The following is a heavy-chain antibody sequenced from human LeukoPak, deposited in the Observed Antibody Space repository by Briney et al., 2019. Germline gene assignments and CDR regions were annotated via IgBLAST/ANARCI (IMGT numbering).Heavy chain of an antibody. Sequence: SETLSLTCAVSGGPISSYSWSWIRQPPRKGLEWIGYINHSGGTNYNPSLKSRVTISVDTSKNQFSLKLSSVTAADTAVYYCASVPMADDAFDIWGQGTMVTVSS. D-gene: IGHD3-10*01. J-gene: IGHJ3*02. CDR3: ASVPMADDAFDI. CDR2: INHSGGT. CDR1: GGPISSYS. V-gene: IGHV4-59*01.